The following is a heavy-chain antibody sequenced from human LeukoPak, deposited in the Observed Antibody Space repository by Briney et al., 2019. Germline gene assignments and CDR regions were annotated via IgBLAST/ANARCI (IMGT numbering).Heavy chain of an antibody. J-gene: IGHJ4*02. Sequence: SETLSLTYTVSDDSISDYYRGWIRQPPGKGLEWIGYFHNSGTSTYNPSLKSRVTISADTSKSQFSLKLNSLTTADTAVYYCTRGAGWLIDYWGQGILVTVSS. CDR1: DDSISDYY. CDR2: FHNSGTS. CDR3: TRGAGWLIDY. V-gene: IGHV4-59*01. D-gene: IGHD3-16*01.